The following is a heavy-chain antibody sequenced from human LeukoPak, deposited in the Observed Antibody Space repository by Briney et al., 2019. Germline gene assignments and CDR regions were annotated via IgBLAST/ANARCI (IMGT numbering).Heavy chain of an antibody. D-gene: IGHD3-10*01. J-gene: IGHJ6*03. V-gene: IGHV3-30*18. CDR3: AKAYHYYGSGSYTDV. Sequence: PGGSLRLSCAASGFTFSSYGMHWVRQAPGKGLEWVAVISYDGSNKYYADSVKGRFTISRDNSKNTLYLQMNSLRAEDTAVYYCAKAYHYYGSGSYTDVWGKGTTVTISS. CDR1: GFTFSSYG. CDR2: ISYDGSNK.